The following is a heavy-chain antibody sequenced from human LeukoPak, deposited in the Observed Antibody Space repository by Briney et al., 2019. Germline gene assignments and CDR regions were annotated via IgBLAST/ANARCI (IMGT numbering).Heavy chain of an antibody. V-gene: IGHV3-74*01. CDR2: INSDGSST. CDR1: GFTFSSYW. CDR3: ARIASSGAFDI. D-gene: IGHD2-21*01. Sequence: GGSLRLSCAASGFTFSSYWMHWVRQAPGEGLVWVSRINSDGSSTSYADYVKGRFTISRDNAKNTLYLQMNSLRAEDTAVYYCARIASSGAFDIWGQGTMVTVSS. J-gene: IGHJ3*02.